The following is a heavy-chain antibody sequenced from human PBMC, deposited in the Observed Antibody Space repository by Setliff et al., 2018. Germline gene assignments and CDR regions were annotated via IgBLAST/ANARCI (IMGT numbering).Heavy chain of an antibody. V-gene: IGHV4-34*01. CDR3: RFWSCYYKNDF. Sequence: SETLSLTCAVYGDSFSDYYWSWLRQPPGKGLEWIEEVNHRGDTNYSPSLRGRVTMTVDAARKQLSLKISSMTAADAGVYYCRFWSCYYKNDFWGHGTLVTVSS. D-gene: IGHD2-15*01. CDR1: GDSFSDYY. CDR2: VNHRGDT. J-gene: IGHJ4*01.